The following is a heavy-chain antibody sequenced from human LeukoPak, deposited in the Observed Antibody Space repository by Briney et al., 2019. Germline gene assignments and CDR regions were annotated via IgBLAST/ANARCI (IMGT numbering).Heavy chain of an antibody. CDR1: GYSISSGYY. Sequence: SETLSLTCTVSGYSISSGYYWGWIRQPPGKGLEWIGSIYHSGSTYYNPSLKSRVTISVNTSKNQFSLKLSSVTAADTAVYYCAGLIEVAPDSNDYWGQGTLVTVSS. CDR2: IYHSGST. V-gene: IGHV4-38-2*02. CDR3: AGLIEVAPDSNDY. J-gene: IGHJ4*02. D-gene: IGHD2-15*01.